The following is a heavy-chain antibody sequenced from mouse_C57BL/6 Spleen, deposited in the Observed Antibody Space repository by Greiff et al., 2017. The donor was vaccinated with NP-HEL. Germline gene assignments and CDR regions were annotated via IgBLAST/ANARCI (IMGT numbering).Heavy chain of an antibody. D-gene: IGHD1-1*01. CDR1: GYAFSSSW. J-gene: IGHJ4*01. CDR3: ARERVTTVVARGAMDY. V-gene: IGHV1-82*01. Sequence: QVQLKQSGPELVKPGASVKISCKASGYAFSSSWMNWVKQRPGKGLEWIGRIYPGDGDTNYNGKFKGKATLTADKSSSTAYMQLSSLTSEDSAVYFCARERVTTVVARGAMDYWGQGTSVTVSS. CDR2: IYPGDGDT.